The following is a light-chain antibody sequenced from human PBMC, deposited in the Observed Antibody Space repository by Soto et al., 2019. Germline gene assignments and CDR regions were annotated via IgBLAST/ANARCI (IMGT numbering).Light chain of an antibody. Sequence: EIVMTQSPATLSVSPGERATLSCRASQSVGNNLAWYQQKPGQAPGLLIYEASTRATGIPARFSGSGSGTDFTLTISSLEPEDFAVYYCQQHAHWPLTCGGGTKVDIK. CDR1: QSVGNN. CDR3: QQHAHWPLT. J-gene: IGKJ4*01. CDR2: EAS. V-gene: IGKV3-11*01.